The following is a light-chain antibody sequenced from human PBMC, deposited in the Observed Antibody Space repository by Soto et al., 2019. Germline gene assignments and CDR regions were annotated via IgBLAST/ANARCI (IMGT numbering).Light chain of an antibody. CDR3: QKYNSAPQT. V-gene: IGKV1-27*01. CDR2: AAS. Sequence: DIQMTQSPSSLSASVGDRVTITCRASQAISNYLAWYHQKPGKVPKLLIYAASTLQSGVPSRFSGSGSGTDFTLTISSLQPEDVATYYCQKYNSAPQTFGPGTKVDLK. J-gene: IGKJ3*01. CDR1: QAISNY.